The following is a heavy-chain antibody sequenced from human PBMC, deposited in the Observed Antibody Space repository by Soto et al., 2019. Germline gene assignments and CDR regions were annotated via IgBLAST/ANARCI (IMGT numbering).Heavy chain of an antibody. J-gene: IGHJ4*02. CDR1: GYTFNTYG. V-gene: IGHV1-18*01. CDR3: ARENYGDYGY. CDR2: ISTYNANT. Sequence: GASVTVSCKASGYTFNTYGMSWVRQAPGQGLEWMGWISTYNANTNYAQKLQGRVTMTTDTSTSTAYMELRSLRSDDTAVYYCARENYGDYGYWGQGTLVTVSS. D-gene: IGHD4-17*01.